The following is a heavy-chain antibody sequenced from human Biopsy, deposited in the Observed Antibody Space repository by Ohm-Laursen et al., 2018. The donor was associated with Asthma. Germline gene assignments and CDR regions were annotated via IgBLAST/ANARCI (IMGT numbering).Heavy chain of an antibody. CDR1: GFTFGDYC. J-gene: IGHJ1*01. V-gene: IGHV3-7*01. Sequence: GSLRLSCAASGFTFGDYCMSWVRQVPGQGLEWVANIKHDGSEKNHVDSLKGRFTISRDNAKNLLFLQMNSLRAEDTAVYYCARTFHFWSPDHAEHYQLWGQGTLVTVSS. CDR3: ARTFHFWSPDHAEHYQL. D-gene: IGHD3-3*01. CDR2: IKHDGSEK.